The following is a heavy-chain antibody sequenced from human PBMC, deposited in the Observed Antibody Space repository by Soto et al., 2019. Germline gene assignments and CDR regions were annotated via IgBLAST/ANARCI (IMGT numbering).Heavy chain of an antibody. V-gene: IGHV4-39*01. CDR2: IYYFGST. CDR3: ARLRSNYYYYGIGG. Sequence: LSISCDGDGGSISRSSYSWGWIHQPTGKGLGWMVSIYYFGSTYYNPSLMSRFTISVDTCKSQFSLKLSSVTAAHTPVYYCARLRSNYYYYGIGGCGQRTTGTVAS. J-gene: IGHJ6*01. D-gene: IGHD3-3*01. CDR1: GGSISRSSYS.